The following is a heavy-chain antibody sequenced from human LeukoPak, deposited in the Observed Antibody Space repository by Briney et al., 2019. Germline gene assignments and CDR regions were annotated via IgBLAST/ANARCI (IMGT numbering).Heavy chain of an antibody. J-gene: IGHJ4*02. CDR3: ARARGGSYFDY. CDR2: IIPIFGIA. D-gene: IGHD3-16*01. Sequence: SVKVSCKASGGTFSSYAISWVRQAPGQGLEWMGRIIPIFGIANYAQKFQGRATITADKSTSTAYMELSSLRSEDTAVYYCARARGGSYFDYWGQGTLVTVSS. V-gene: IGHV1-69*04. CDR1: GGTFSSYA.